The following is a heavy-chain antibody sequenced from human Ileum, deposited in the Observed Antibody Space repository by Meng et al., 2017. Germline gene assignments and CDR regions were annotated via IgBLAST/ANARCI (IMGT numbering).Heavy chain of an antibody. V-gene: IGHV6-1*01. J-gene: IGHJ4*02. D-gene: IGHD6-13*01. CDR3: ARGWAATGFDY. CDR1: GDSVSNGG. CDR2: TYYNSKWYN. Sequence: VQLHQSGPGSVEPSQTLSLTCAISGDSVSNGGWNWIRQSPSRGLEWLGRTYYNSKWYNDYATSPKSRMIINPDTSQNQFSLQLNSVTPEDTAVYYCARGWAATGFDYWGQGSLVTVSS.